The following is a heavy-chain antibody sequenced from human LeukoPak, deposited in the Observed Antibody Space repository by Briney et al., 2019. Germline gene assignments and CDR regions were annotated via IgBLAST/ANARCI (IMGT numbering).Heavy chain of an antibody. CDR2: IYYNGIT. J-gene: IGHJ4*02. D-gene: IGHD4-23*01. CDR3: ATYGGNSGPLFDY. CDR1: GGSISGYY. Sequence: MPSETLSLTCTVSGGSISGYYWSWIRQSPGKGLEWIGYIYYNGITNYNPSLKSRVTISVDTSKNQFSLKLSSVTAADTAVYYCATYGGNSGPLFDYWGQGTLVTVSS. V-gene: IGHV4-59*01.